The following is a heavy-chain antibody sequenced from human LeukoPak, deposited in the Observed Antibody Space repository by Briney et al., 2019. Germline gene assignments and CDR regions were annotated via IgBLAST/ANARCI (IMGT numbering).Heavy chain of an antibody. CDR3: ATSIDFWSGYFPN. Sequence: ASVKVSCKVSGYTLTELSMHWVRQAPGKGLEWMGGFDPEDGETFYAQKFQGRVTMTEDTSTDTAYMELSSLRSEDTAVYYCATSIDFWSGYFPNWGQGTLVTVSS. J-gene: IGHJ4*02. V-gene: IGHV1-24*01. CDR1: GYTLTELS. D-gene: IGHD3-3*01. CDR2: FDPEDGET.